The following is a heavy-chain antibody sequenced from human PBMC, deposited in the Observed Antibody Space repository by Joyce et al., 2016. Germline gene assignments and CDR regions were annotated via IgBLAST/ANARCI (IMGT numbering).Heavy chain of an antibody. CDR2: VSGSGGST. CDR1: GFTFSNYD. Sequence: EVQLLESGGGLVQPGGSLRFSCAASGFTFSNYDMTWVRQAPGKGLEWGSGVSGSGGSTYYADSVKGRFTISRDNSKNTLYLQMNSLRAEDTAVYYCAKVGDYYDSSGYYYGAYFDYWGQGTLVTVSS. V-gene: IGHV3-23*01. J-gene: IGHJ4*02. D-gene: IGHD3-22*01. CDR3: AKVGDYYDSSGYYYGAYFDY.